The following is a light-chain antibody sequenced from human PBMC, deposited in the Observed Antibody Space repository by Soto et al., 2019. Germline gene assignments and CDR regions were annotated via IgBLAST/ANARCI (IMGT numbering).Light chain of an antibody. CDR1: QSISSY. Sequence: DIQMTQSPSSLSASVGDRVTITCRASQSISSYLKWDPQKPVEAPKVLIYAASSLESGVSSRCSGIGAGTDFTLSLSSLQPEDFATYYCQQSYSGPLTFGGGTKV. V-gene: IGKV1-39*01. CDR2: AAS. CDR3: QQSYSGPLT. J-gene: IGKJ4*01.